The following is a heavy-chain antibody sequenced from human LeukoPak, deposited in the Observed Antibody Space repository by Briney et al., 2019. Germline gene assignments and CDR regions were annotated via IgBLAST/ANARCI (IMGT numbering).Heavy chain of an antibody. Sequence: HWETLSLTCTVSSGSTSNYFWSWIRQPPGKGLEWIGEINHSGSTNYNPSLKSRVTISVDTSKNQFSLKLSSVTAADTAVYYCARGEVHYDFWSGSWFDPWGQGTLVTVSS. V-gene: IGHV4-34*01. CDR1: SGSTSNYF. D-gene: IGHD3-3*01. J-gene: IGHJ5*02. CDR2: INHSGST. CDR3: ARGEVHYDFWSGSWFDP.